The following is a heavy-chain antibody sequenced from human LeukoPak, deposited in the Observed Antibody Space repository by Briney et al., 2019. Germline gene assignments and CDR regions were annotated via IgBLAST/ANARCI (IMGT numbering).Heavy chain of an antibody. V-gene: IGHV3-30*18. D-gene: IGHD2-2*01. CDR1: GFTFSSYG. CDR3: AKVGLPDALINWIDS. J-gene: IGHJ5*01. Sequence: GGSLRLSCAASGFTFSSYGMSWARHAPGKGLKWVAGMSKDGATIRYEGSVEGRFTISRDNSKNTVYLQMNSLRAEDTAVYYCAKVGLPDALINWIDSWGQGTLVTVSS. CDR2: MSKDGATI.